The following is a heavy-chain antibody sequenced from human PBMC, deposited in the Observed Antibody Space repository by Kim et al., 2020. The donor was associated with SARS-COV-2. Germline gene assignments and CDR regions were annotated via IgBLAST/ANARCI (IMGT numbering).Heavy chain of an antibody. CDR1: GFTFSNAW. V-gene: IGHV3-15*01. J-gene: IGHJ3*02. CDR2: IKSKTDGGTK. Sequence: GGSLRLSCAASGFTFSNAWMSWVRQAPGKGLEWVGRIKSKTDGGTKDYAAPVKGRFTISRDDSKNTLYLQMNSLKTEDTAVYYCTTDRAVVVVAATTHAFDIWGQGTMVTVSS. D-gene: IGHD2-15*01. CDR3: TTDRAVVVVAATTHAFDI.